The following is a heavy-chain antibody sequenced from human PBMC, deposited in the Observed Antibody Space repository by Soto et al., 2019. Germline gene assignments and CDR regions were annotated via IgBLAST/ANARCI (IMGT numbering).Heavy chain of an antibody. Sequence: EVQLLESGGALVQPGVSLSLSCAASGFTYNNYAMGWVRQAPGKGLEWVSAISSSGYSAYYADSVKGRFTISRDNSRNTMFLQMNKLSAEDTAVYYCAKGSVVVAAKFYSWGQGTQVTVSS. J-gene: IGHJ4*02. CDR2: ISSSGYSA. V-gene: IGHV3-23*01. CDR3: AKGSVVVAAKFYS. CDR1: GFTYNNYA. D-gene: IGHD2-21*02.